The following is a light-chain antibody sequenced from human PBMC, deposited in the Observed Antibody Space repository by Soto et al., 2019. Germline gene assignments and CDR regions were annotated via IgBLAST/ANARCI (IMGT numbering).Light chain of an antibody. V-gene: IGKV3-15*01. CDR3: QQYHNWPPYT. J-gene: IGKJ2*01. CDR1: QSVNSN. Sequence: DIVMTQSPATLSVSPGEGATLSCRASQSVNSNVAWYRQKPGQAPRLLIYGASTRATGIPARFSGSGSGTEFTLSISSLQSEDFAVYYCQQYHNWPPYTFGQGTTLEIK. CDR2: GAS.